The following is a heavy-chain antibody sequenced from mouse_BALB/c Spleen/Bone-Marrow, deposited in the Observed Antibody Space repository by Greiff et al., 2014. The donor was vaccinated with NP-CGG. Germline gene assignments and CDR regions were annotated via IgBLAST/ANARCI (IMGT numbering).Heavy chain of an antibody. CDR3: ARKYDYYYAMDY. V-gene: IGHV1-69*01. CDR1: GYTFTDYW. CDR2: IDTSDSYT. Sequence: QVQLQQSGAELVMPGASVKMLCKASGYTFTDYWMHWVKQRPGQGLEWIGAIDTSDSYTSYNQKFKGKATLTVDESSSTAYMQLSSLTSEDSAVYYCARKYDYYYAMDYWGQGTSVTVSS. D-gene: IGHD2-4*01. J-gene: IGHJ4*01.